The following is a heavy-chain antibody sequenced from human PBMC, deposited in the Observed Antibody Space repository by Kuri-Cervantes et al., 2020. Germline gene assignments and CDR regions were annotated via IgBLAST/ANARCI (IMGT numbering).Heavy chain of an antibody. J-gene: IGHJ6*02. Sequence: ASVKVSCKASGYTFTDYYMHWVRLAPGQGLEWMGWISAYNGNTNYAQKLQGRVTMTTDTSTSTAYMELRSLRSDDTAVYYCARDPGNVPAAIPLYYYYGMDVWGQGTTVTVSS. V-gene: IGHV1-18*04. D-gene: IGHD2-2*02. CDR3: ARDPGNVPAAIPLYYYYGMDV. CDR1: GYTFTDYY. CDR2: ISAYNGNT.